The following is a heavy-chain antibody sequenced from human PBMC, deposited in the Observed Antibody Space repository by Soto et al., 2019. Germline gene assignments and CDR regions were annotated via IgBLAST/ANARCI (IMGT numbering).Heavy chain of an antibody. V-gene: IGHV3-21*01. CDR1: GFTFSSYS. D-gene: IGHD6-19*01. CDR2: ISSSSSYI. Sequence: GGSLRLSCAASGFTFSSYSMNWVRQAPGKGLEWVSSISSSSSYIYYADSVKGRFTISRDNAKNSLYLQMNSLRAEDTAVYYYASTSSGFAFDIWGQGTMVTVSS. CDR3: ASTSSGFAFDI. J-gene: IGHJ3*02.